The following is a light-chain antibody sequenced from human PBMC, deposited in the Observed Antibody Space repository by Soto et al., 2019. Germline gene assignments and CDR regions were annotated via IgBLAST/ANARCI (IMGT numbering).Light chain of an antibody. V-gene: IGKV3-20*01. J-gene: IGKJ4*01. Sequence: EIVLTQSPGTLSLSPGARATLSCRARQSVSSIYLAWYQQKPGQAPRLLISGASSRATGIPDRVSGSGSGTDFTLTISRLEPEDFAVYYCQQYCSSPFTFGGGTKVEIK. CDR3: QQYCSSPFT. CDR2: GAS. CDR1: QSVSSIY.